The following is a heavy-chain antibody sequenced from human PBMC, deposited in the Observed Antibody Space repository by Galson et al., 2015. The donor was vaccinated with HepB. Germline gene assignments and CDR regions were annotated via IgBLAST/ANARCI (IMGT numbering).Heavy chain of an antibody. CDR2: ISGSGDYF. J-gene: IGHJ4*02. D-gene: IGHD3-16*01. V-gene: IGHV3-21*01. CDR3: VRHPPLGAPFDY. CDR1: GFTFSSYN. Sequence: SLRLSCAASGFTFSSYNMYWVRQAPGRGLEWVSSISGSGDYFYYADSVRGRFTISRDNAENPLSLQMNSLRAEDTAVYYCVRHPPLGAPFDYWAREPWSPSPQ.